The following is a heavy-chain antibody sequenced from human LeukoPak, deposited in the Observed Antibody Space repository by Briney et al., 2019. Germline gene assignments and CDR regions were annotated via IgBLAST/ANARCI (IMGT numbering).Heavy chain of an antibody. CDR3: ARAIPRRAVAGYYFDY. V-gene: IGHV4-34*01. Sequence: PLETPSLTPAVYGGSFSGFYWSWIRQPPRKGLGWVWEINHSGSTNYNPSLKSRVTISVDTSKNQFSLKLSSVTAADTAVYYCARAIPRRAVAGYYFDYWGQGTLVTVSS. D-gene: IGHD6-19*01. CDR2: INHSGST. J-gene: IGHJ4*02. CDR1: GGSFSGFY.